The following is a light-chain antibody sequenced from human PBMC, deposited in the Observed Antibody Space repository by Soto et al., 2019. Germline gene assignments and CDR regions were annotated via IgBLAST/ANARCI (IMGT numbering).Light chain of an antibody. CDR3: QQYNTFWT. CDR2: GAS. Sequence: DMVMTQSPDTLSLYPGERATLSCRASQSVSSNYLAWYQQRPGQAPRLLIYGASTRATGIPARFSGSGSGTEFTLTISSLRPDDFATYYCQQYNTFWTFGPGTKVDIK. V-gene: IGKV3D-15*01. J-gene: IGKJ1*01. CDR1: QSVSSNY.